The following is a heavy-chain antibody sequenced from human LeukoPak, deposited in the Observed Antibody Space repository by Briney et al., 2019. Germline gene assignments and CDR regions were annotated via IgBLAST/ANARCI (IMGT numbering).Heavy chain of an antibody. J-gene: IGHJ5*02. D-gene: IGHD5-12*01. CDR2: IKSKTDGGTT. CDR3: TTWVRFLKNWSDP. CDR1: GFTFSNAW. Sequence: GGSLRLSCAASGFTFSNAWMSWVRQAPGKGLEWVGRIKSKTDGGTTDYAAPVKGRFTISRDDSKNTLYLQMNSLKTEDTAVYYCTTWVRFLKNWSDPWGQGTLVTVS. V-gene: IGHV3-15*01.